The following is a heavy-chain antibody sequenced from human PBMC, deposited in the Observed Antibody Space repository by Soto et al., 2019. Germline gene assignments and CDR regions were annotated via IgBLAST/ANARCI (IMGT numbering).Heavy chain of an antibody. CDR2: ISAYNGNT. Sequence: ASVKVSCKASGYTFTSYGSSGVRQAPGQGLEWMGWISAYNGNTNYAQKLQGRVTMTTDTSTSTAYMELRSLRSDETAVYYCARGRITIFGVVIPGMDVWGQGTTVTVSS. D-gene: IGHD3-3*01. CDR3: ARGRITIFGVVIPGMDV. CDR1: GYTFTSYG. J-gene: IGHJ6*02. V-gene: IGHV1-18*04.